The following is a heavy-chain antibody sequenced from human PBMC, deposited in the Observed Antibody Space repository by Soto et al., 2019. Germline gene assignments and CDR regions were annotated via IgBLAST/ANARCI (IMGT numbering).Heavy chain of an antibody. J-gene: IGHJ5*02. CDR2: IKEDGSEK. V-gene: IGHV3-7*01. Sequence: GGSLRLSCTGCGFTFGSYWMSWVRQAPGKGLKWVANIKEDGSEKNYVDSVQGRFTISRDNAKNILYLQMNSLRADDTAVYYCARDFQPNYGSSWAHHWGQGALVTVSS. CDR1: GFTFGSYW. CDR3: ARDFQPNYGSSWAHH. D-gene: IGHD6-13*01.